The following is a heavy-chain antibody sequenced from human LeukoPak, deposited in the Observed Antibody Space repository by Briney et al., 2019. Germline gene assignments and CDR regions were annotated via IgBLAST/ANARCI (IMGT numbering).Heavy chain of an antibody. CDR2: IIPIFGTA. V-gene: IGHV1-69*06. J-gene: IGHJ5*02. Sequence: SVKVSCKASGGTFSSYAISWVRQAPGQGLEWMGGIIPIFGTANYAQKFQGRVTITADKSTSTAYVELSSLRSEDTAVYYCARAGGTDVAAAARVFWFDPWGQGTLVTVSS. CDR1: GGTFSSYA. CDR3: ARAGGTDVAAAARVFWFDP. D-gene: IGHD6-13*01.